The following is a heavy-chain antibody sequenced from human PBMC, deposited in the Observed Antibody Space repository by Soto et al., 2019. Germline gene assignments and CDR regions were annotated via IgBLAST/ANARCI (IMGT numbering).Heavy chain of an antibody. J-gene: IGHJ3*02. CDR3: AKDQLDDYDSSAYYEPVDASDI. D-gene: IGHD3-22*01. CDR1: GFTFSNYA. V-gene: IGHV3-23*01. CDR2: TSASGASA. Sequence: PGGSLRLSCAASGFTFSNYAMNWVRQAPGMGLEWVSSTSASGASAYYADSVKGRFTISRDNFKNTLYLEMNSLKAEDTAVYHCAKDQLDDYDSSAYYEPVDASDIWGQGTMVTVSS.